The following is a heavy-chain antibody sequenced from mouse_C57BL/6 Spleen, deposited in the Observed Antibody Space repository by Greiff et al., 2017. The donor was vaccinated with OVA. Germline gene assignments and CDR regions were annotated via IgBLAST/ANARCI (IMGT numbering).Heavy chain of an antibody. CDR1: GYTFTSYW. J-gene: IGHJ2*01. CDR3: ARSNCGYYYDY. D-gene: IGHD4-1*01. V-gene: IGHV1-64*01. Sequence: QVQLQQSGAELVKPGASVKLSCKASGYTFTSYWMHWVKQRPGQGLEWIGMIHPNSGSTNYNEKFKSKATLTVDKSSSTAYMQLSSLTSEDSAVYYCARSNCGYYYDYWGQGTTLTVSS. CDR2: IHPNSGST.